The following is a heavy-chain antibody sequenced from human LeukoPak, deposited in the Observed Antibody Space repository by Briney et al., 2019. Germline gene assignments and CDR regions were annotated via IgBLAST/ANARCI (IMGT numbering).Heavy chain of an antibody. CDR2: INPNSGGT. CDR1: GYTFTGYY. D-gene: IGHD3/OR15-3a*01. Sequence: ASVKVSCKASGYTFTGYYMHWVRQAPGQGLEWMGWINPNSGGTNYPQKFQGRVTMTRDTSISTAYMELSRLRSDDTAVYYCARQTDWRFDYWGQGTLVTVSS. CDR3: ARQTDWRFDY. V-gene: IGHV1-2*02. J-gene: IGHJ4*02.